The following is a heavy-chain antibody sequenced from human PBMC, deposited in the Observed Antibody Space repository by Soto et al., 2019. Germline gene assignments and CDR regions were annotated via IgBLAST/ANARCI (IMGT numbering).Heavy chain of an antibody. J-gene: IGHJ5*02. CDR2: INHSGST. CDR1: GGSFSGYY. Sequence: PSETLSLTCAVYGGSFSGYYWSWIRQPPGKGLEWIGEINHSGSTNYNPSLKSRVTISVDTSKNQFSLKLSSVTAADTAVYYCARGYGSGSYYNALNWFDPWRQGTLVTVSS. D-gene: IGHD3-10*01. CDR3: ARGYGSGSYYNALNWFDP. V-gene: IGHV4-34*01.